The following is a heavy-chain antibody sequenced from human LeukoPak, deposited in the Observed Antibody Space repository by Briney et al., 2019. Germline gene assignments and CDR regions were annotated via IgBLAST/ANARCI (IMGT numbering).Heavy chain of an antibody. J-gene: IGHJ5*02. CDR2: INPNGGGT. Sequence: ASVKVSCRASGYTFSGYYIHWVRQAPGQGLEWMGWINPNGGGTNYARKFQGRVTMTRATSITTTYMELSRLTSDDTAVYYCARGLPGGFDPWGQGTLVTVSS. D-gene: IGHD4-11*01. CDR3: ARGLPGGFDP. CDR1: GYTFSGYY. V-gene: IGHV1-2*02.